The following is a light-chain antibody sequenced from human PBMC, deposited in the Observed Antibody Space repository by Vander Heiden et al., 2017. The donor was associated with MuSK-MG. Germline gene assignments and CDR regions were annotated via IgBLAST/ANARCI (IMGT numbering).Light chain of an antibody. CDR3: QHNSYSPPYT. V-gene: IGKV3-20*01. Sequence: DIVLPQSPRPLSLSPGERAPLSCRASQSLSSSYLAYYQQKPRQAPRLLIDASSSTTTGTAKWSGGGGGAAYYTLTISRLEPEDVVVYYCQHNSYSPPYTFGQGTNLEIK. CDR1: QSLSSSY. J-gene: IGKJ2*01. CDR2: ASS.